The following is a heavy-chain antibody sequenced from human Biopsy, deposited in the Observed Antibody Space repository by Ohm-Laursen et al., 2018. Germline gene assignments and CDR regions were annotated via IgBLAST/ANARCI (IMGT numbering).Heavy chain of an antibody. CDR1: GGSISRSSYY. CDR2: IYYSGRT. Sequence: SDTLSLTCTVTGGSISRSSYYWDWIRQPPGKGLEWIGSIYYSGRTYYNPSLKSRLTISADRSKNQFSLKLTSVTAADTVMYYCARQEFATSPLDYWGQGSLVTVSS. D-gene: IGHD3-10*01. V-gene: IGHV4-39*01. J-gene: IGHJ4*02. CDR3: ARQEFATSPLDY.